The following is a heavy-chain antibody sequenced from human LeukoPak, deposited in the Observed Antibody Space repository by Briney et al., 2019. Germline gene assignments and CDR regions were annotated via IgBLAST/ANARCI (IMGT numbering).Heavy chain of an antibody. J-gene: IGHJ3*02. V-gene: IGHV3-11*04. CDR2: ISSSGSSI. Sequence: GGSLRLSCAASGFTFSDYYMSWIRQAPGKGLEWLSYISSSGSSIYYADSVRGRFTISRDNAKNSLNLQMNSLRAEDTAVYYCARIWARAFDIWGQGTMITVSS. CDR1: GFTFSDYY. CDR3: ARIWARAFDI. D-gene: IGHD3-16*01.